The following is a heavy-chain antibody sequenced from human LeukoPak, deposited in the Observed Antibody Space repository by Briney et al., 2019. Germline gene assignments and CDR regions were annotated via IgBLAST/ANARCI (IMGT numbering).Heavy chain of an antibody. CDR2: ISAYNGNT. V-gene: IGHV1-18*01. CDR1: GYTFTSYG. Sequence: ASVKVSCKASGYTFTSYGISWVGQAPGQGLEWMGWISAYNGNTNYAQKLQGRVTMTTDTSTSTAYMELRSLRSDDTAVYYCARVGYCSGGSCYGNWFDPWGQGTLVTVSS. J-gene: IGHJ5*02. CDR3: ARVGYCSGGSCYGNWFDP. D-gene: IGHD2-15*01.